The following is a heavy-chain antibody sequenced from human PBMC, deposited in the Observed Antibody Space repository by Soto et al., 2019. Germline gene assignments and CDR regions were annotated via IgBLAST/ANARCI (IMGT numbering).Heavy chain of an antibody. J-gene: IGHJ4*02. D-gene: IGHD1-26*01. CDR3: ARRRGATFDY. CDR1: GGSISSYY. Sequence: QVQLQESGPGLVKPSETLSLTCTVSGGSISSYYWSWIRQPPGKGLEWIGYIYYSGSTNYNPSLKGRGHITVGPAKNPFSLKVSSVTAADTAGYYRARRRGATFDYWGQGTLVTVSS. CDR2: IYYSGST. V-gene: IGHV4-59*08.